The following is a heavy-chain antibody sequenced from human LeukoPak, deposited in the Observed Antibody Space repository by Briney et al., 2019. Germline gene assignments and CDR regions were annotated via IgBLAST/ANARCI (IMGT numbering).Heavy chain of an antibody. CDR3: ARVYFPLANYYHMDV. CDR2: INWNGGST. CDR1: GFTFSSYS. D-gene: IGHD2-21*01. Sequence: GGSLRLSCAASGFTFSSYSMNWVRQAPGKGLEWVSSINWNGGSTSYADSVKGRFTISRDNAKNSLYLQMKSLRAEDTALYFCARVYFPLANYYHMDVWGKGTTVTVSS. V-gene: IGHV3-20*04. J-gene: IGHJ6*03.